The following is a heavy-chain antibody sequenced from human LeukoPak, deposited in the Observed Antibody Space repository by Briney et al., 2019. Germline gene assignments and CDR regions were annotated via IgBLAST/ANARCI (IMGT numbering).Heavy chain of an antibody. Sequence: GRSLRLSCAASGFTFSSYGMHWVRQAPGKGLEWVAVISYDGSNKYYADSVKGRFTISRDNSKNTLYLQMHSLRAEDTAVYYCAKPKIQEYSSKYNWFDPWGQGTLVTVSS. CDR2: ISYDGSNK. V-gene: IGHV3-30*18. CDR3: AKPKIQEYSSKYNWFDP. CDR1: GFTFSSYG. J-gene: IGHJ5*02. D-gene: IGHD6-6*01.